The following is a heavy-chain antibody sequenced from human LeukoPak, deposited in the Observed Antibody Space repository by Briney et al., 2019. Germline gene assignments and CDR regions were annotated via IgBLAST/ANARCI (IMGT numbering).Heavy chain of an antibody. Sequence: SETLSLTCTVSGGSINTANYYWPWIRQPPGKGLEWIGYISYSGTPYYNPSLNSRVTISLDTSKNQFSLILNSVTAADTAMYYCARDRYGDFEDYWGQGTLVTVSS. D-gene: IGHD4-17*01. V-gene: IGHV4-30-4*08. CDR1: GGSINTANYY. CDR3: ARDRYGDFEDY. J-gene: IGHJ4*02. CDR2: ISYSGTP.